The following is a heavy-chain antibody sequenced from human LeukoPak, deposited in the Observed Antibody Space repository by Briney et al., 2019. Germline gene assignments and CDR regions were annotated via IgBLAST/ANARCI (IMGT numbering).Heavy chain of an antibody. J-gene: IGHJ4*02. CDR2: ICDNGNT. D-gene: IGHD5-24*01. Sequence: SETLSLTCTFSRGSFSPAHWSWIRQPPGKGLEWIGVICDNGNTDYNPSLKSRVTISVDTSKSQFSLKLSSLAAADTAVYYCATGRDPYKTGHWGQGTLVTVSS. V-gene: IGHV4-59*01. CDR1: RGSFSPAH. CDR3: ATGRDPYKTGH.